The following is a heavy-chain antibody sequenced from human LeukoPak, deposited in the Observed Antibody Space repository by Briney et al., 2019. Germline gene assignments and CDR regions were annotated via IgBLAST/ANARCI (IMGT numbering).Heavy chain of an antibody. Sequence: SETLSLTCDVYGGSCDDYYCSWIRQPPGKGLEWIGEIHPHGIFYYNSSLMSRVTISIDTSKSRFSLRLTSVTAADTAFYFCARGRDRTKAGDLWGQGSLVTVSS. CDR1: GGSCDDYY. J-gene: IGHJ5*02. D-gene: IGHD5-24*01. CDR3: ARGRDRTKAGDL. V-gene: IGHV4-34*01. CDR2: IHPHGIF.